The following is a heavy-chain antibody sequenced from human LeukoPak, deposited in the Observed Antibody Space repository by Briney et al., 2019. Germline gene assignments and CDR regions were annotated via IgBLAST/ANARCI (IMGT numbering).Heavy chain of an antibody. CDR3: ASGGYYYDSSGYLSFDY. Sequence: SVKVSCKASGGTFSSYAISWVRQAPGQGLEWMGGIIPIFGTANYAQKFQGRVTITADKSTSTAYMELSSLRSEDTAVYYCASGGYYYDSSGYLSFDYWGQGTLVTVSS. CDR2: IIPIFGTA. D-gene: IGHD3-22*01. CDR1: GGTFSSYA. V-gene: IGHV1-69*06. J-gene: IGHJ4*02.